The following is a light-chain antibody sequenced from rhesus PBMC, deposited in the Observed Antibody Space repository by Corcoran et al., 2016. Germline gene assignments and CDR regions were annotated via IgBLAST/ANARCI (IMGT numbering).Light chain of an antibody. CDR2: YAN. CDR1: QGISSY. J-gene: IGKJ1*01. Sequence: DIQMSQSPSSLSASVGDRVTITCRASQGISSYLNWYQQKPGKAPKLLIYYANSLASGVPSRFRGSGSGTEFTLTISSLQPEDFATYYCQQGNSNPRTFGQGTKVEIK. V-gene: IGKV1-32*02. CDR3: QQGNSNPRT.